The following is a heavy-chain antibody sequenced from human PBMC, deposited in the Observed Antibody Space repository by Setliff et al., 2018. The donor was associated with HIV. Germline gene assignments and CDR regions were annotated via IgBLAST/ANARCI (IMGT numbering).Heavy chain of an antibody. CDR2: ISAYNGNT. J-gene: IGHJ3*02. CDR1: GYNFTIFG. V-gene: IGHV1-18*01. Sequence: RASVKVSCKASGYNFTIFGITWVRQAPGQGLEWMGWISAYNGNTNYAQKLQGRVTMTTDTSTSTAYMELRSLRSDDTAVYYCAREGGPVDAFDIWGQGTMVTVS. CDR3: AREGGPVDAFDI. D-gene: IGHD3-16*01.